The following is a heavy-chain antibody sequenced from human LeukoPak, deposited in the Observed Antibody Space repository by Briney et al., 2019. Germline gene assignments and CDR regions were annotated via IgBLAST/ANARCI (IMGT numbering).Heavy chain of an antibody. Sequence: GGSLRLSCAASGFTFSSYSMNWVRQAPGKGLEWVSPISSSSSYIYYADSVKGRFTISRDNAKNSLYLQMNSLRAEDTAVYYCARDILWYSSGWDPDYWGQGTLVTVSS. V-gene: IGHV3-21*01. CDR2: ISSSSSYI. J-gene: IGHJ4*02. CDR1: GFTFSSYS. D-gene: IGHD6-19*01. CDR3: ARDILWYSSGWDPDY.